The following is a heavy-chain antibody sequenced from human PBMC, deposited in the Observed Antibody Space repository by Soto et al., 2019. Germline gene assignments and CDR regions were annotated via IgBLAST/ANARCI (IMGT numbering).Heavy chain of an antibody. J-gene: IGHJ5*02. Sequence: SGPTLVNPTQTLTLTCTFSGFSLSTSGVGVGWIRQPPGEALEWLALIYWDDDKRYSPSLKSRLTITKDTSKNQVVLTMTNMDPVYTATYYCAHIHFFCTNGVCYPRYNWFDPWGQGTLVTVSS. CDR1: GFSLSTSGVG. CDR2: IYWDDDK. CDR3: AHIHFFCTNGVCYPRYNWFDP. D-gene: IGHD2-8*01. V-gene: IGHV2-5*02.